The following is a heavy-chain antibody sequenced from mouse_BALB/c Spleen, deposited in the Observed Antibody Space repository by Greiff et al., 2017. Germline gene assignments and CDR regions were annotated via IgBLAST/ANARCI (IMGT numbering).Heavy chain of an antibody. D-gene: IGHD1-2*01. CDR2: INPDSSTI. CDR1: GFDFSRYW. CDR3: ARPAIHYYGYFDY. V-gene: IGHV4-1*02. Sequence: DVQLQESGGGLVQPGGSLKLSCAASGFDFSRYWMSWVRQAPGKGLEWIGEINPDSSTINYTPSLKDKFIISRDNAKNTLYLQMSKVRSEDTALYYCARPAIHYYGYFDYWGQGTTLTVSS. J-gene: IGHJ2*01.